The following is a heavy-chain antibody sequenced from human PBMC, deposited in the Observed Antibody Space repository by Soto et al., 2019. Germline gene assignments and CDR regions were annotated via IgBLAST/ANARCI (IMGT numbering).Heavy chain of an antibody. J-gene: IGHJ6*02. D-gene: IGHD1-1*01. CDR3: ARGNVDV. CDR1: AYTLSKFV. Sequence: QVQVLESGGGVVQPGKSLRLSCAASAYTLSKFVMHWVRQAPGRGLEWVAVTSNDGSNTFYADYVKGRFTISRDNSKNTVYLQMNSLRTEDTAVYYCARGNVDVWGQGTPGTVSS. V-gene: IGHV3-30-3*01. CDR2: TSNDGSNT.